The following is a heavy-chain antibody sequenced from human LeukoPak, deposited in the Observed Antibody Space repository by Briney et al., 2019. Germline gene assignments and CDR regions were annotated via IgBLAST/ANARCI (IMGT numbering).Heavy chain of an antibody. CDR1: GDSVSTNSAA. CDR2: TYYRSKWYN. D-gene: IGHD3-22*01. J-gene: IGHJ4*02. V-gene: IGHV6-1*01. CDR3: AREPFYSSDTSAYYSLDY. Sequence: SQTLSLTCAISGDSVSTNSAAWTWIRQSPSRGLEWLGRTYYRSKWYNDYAVSVKSRITIIPDTSKNQISLQLNSVTPEDTAVYYCAREPFYSSDTSAYYSLDYWGQGTLVTVSS.